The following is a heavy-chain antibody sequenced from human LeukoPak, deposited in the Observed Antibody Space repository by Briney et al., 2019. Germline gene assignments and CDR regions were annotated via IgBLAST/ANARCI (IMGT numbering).Heavy chain of an antibody. V-gene: IGHV4-39*01. CDR1: GGSISSSSYY. J-gene: IGHJ4*02. D-gene: IGHD3-10*01. CDR2: IYYSGST. CDR3: ARARIYGLSFHY. Sequence: SEILSLTCTVSGGSISSSSYYWGWIRQPPGKGLEWIGSIYYSGSTYYNPSLKSRVTISVDTSKNQFSLKLSSVTAADTAVYYCARARIYGLSFHYWGQGTLVTVSS.